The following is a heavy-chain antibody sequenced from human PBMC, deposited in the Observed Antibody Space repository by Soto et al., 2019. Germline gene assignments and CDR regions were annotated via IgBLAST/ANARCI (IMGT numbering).Heavy chain of an antibody. Sequence: SETLSLTCTVSGGSISSYYWSWIRQPPGKGLEWIGYIYYSGSTNYNPSLKSRVTISVDTSKNQFSLKLSSVTAADTAVYYCARNGFGETGTPGDNWFDPWGQGTLVTVSS. CDR3: ARNGFGETGTPGDNWFDP. J-gene: IGHJ5*02. D-gene: IGHD1-1*01. CDR2: IYYSGST. V-gene: IGHV4-59*08. CDR1: GGSISSYY.